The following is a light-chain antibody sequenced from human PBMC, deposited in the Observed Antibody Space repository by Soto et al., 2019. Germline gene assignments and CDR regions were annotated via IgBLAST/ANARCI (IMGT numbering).Light chain of an antibody. CDR2: AAS. J-gene: IGKJ5*01. CDR1: QGIANY. Sequence: DIQMTQSPSSLSASVGDRVIITCRASQGIANYLAWYQQKPGEVPKLLIYAASTLQSGVPSRFSGSGSGTDFTLSISSLQPEDVATYYCQKYNSAPPIPFGQGTRLEIK. V-gene: IGKV1-27*01. CDR3: QKYNSAPPIP.